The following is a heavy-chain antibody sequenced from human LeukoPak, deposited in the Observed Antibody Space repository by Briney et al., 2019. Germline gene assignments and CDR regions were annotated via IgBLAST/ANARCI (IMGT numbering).Heavy chain of an antibody. Sequence: PSETLSLTCTVSGGSISSSSYYSGWIRQPPGKGLEWIGSIYYSGSTYYNPSLKSRVTISVDTSKNQFSLKLSSVTAADTAVYYCARHSSWYVGPFDYWGQGTLVTVSS. V-gene: IGHV4-39*01. CDR2: IYYSGST. CDR3: ARHSSWYVGPFDY. J-gene: IGHJ4*02. CDR1: GGSISSSSYY. D-gene: IGHD6-13*01.